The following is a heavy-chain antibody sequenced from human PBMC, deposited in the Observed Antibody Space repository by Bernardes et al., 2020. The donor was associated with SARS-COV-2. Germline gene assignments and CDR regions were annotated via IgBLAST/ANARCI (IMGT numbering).Heavy chain of an antibody. D-gene: IGHD2-15*01. Sequence: SETLSLTCTVSGDSVSTKSYYWGWIRQPPGKGLEWIGSIYYTGSSDYNPSLKSRVTMSVDTSKNQLSLRVSSVTAADTAVYYCASLGWSTTYYMDVWGKGTTVTVSS. J-gene: IGHJ6*03. CDR1: GDSVSTKSYY. CDR3: ASLGWSTTYYMDV. CDR2: IYYTGSS. V-gene: IGHV4-39*07.